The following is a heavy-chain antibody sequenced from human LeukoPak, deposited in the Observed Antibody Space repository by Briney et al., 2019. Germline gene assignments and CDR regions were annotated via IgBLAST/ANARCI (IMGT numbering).Heavy chain of an antibody. CDR3: AKDMYSSGYDAFDI. J-gene: IGHJ3*02. V-gene: IGHV3-9*03. Sequence: GRSLRLSCAASGFTFDDDAMHWGRQAPGKGLEWVSGISWNSGSIGYADSVKGRFTISRDNAKNSLYLQMNSLRAEDMALYYCAKDMYSSGYDAFDIWGQGTMVTVSS. CDR1: GFTFDDDA. CDR2: ISWNSGSI. D-gene: IGHD6-19*01.